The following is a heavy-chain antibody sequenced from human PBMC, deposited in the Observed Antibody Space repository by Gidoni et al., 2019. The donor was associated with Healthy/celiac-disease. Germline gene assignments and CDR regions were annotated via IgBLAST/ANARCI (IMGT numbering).Heavy chain of an antibody. CDR1: GFTFSSYA. CDR3: AKGHSYDFWSGYYLYFDY. Sequence: EVQLLESGGGLVQPGGSLRLSCAASGFTFSSYAMSWVRQAPGKGLEWVSAISGSGGSTYYADSVKGRFTISRDNSKNTLYLQMNSLRAEDTAVYYCAKGHSYDFWSGYYLYFDYWGQGTLVTVSS. V-gene: IGHV3-23*01. CDR2: ISGSGGST. D-gene: IGHD3-3*01. J-gene: IGHJ4*02.